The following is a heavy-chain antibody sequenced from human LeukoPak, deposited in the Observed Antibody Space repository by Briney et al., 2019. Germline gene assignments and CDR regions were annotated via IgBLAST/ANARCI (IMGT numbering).Heavy chain of an antibody. J-gene: IGHJ5*02. Sequence: ASVKVSCKASGYTFTSYAMNWVRQAPGQGLEWMGWINTNTGNPTYAQGFTGRFVFSLDTSVSTAYLQISSLKAEDTAVYYCARGGRYDFWSGYYTNWFDPWGQGTLVTVPS. CDR1: GYTFTSYA. V-gene: IGHV7-4-1*02. D-gene: IGHD3-3*01. CDR3: ARGGRYDFWSGYYTNWFDP. CDR2: INTNTGNP.